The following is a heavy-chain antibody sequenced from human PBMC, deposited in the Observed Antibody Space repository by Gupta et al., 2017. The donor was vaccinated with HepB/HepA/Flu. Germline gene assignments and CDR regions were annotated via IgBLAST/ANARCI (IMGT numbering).Heavy chain of an antibody. D-gene: IGHD4-17*01. Sequence: VRQTPGKGLEWVSTLNSDGSTKYADSVKGRSTVSRDNSKNTVYLQMNTLRAEDTAIYYCARDFSPTAIKDFYYGMDVWGPGTTVTVSS. J-gene: IGHJ6*02. V-gene: IGHV3-66*01. CDR2: LNSDGST. CDR3: ARDFSPTAIKDFYYGMDV.